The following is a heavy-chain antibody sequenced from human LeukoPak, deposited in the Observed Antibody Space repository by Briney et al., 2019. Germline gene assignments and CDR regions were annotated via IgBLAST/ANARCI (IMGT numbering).Heavy chain of an antibody. CDR3: AKDLPGEMASQFDH. J-gene: IGHJ4*02. Sequence: GGSLRLSCAASGFTFSSYGMSWVRQAPGKGLEWVSLISACGGHTFYADSVKVRFTISRDNSKNTLYLQMDILRAEDSAIYFCAKDLPGEMASQFDHWGQGTLVTVSS. D-gene: IGHD5-24*01. CDR2: ISACGGHT. CDR1: GFTFSSYG. V-gene: IGHV3-23*01.